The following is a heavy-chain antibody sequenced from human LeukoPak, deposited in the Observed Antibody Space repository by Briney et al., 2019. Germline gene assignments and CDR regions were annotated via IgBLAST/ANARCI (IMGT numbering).Heavy chain of an antibody. Sequence: SETLSLTCAVYGGSFSGYYWSWIRQPPGKGLEWIGEINHSGSTNYNPSLKSRVTISVDTSKNQFSLKLSSVTAADTAVYYCARGRLRYGGGWLAKSFQHGGQGTWVTVSS. CDR3: ARGRLRYGGGWLAKSFQH. J-gene: IGHJ1*01. CDR2: INHSGST. D-gene: IGHD6-19*01. CDR1: GGSFSGYY. V-gene: IGHV4-34*01.